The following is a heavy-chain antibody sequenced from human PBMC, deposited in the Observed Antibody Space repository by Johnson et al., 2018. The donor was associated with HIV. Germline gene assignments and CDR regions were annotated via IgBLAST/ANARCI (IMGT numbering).Heavy chain of an antibody. CDR2: IYSGSNT. CDR1: GFAVSSNY. D-gene: IGHD6-13*01. CDR3: ARLMAARTLDDAFDL. J-gene: IGHJ3*01. Sequence: MQLVESGGGLVQPGGSLRLSCAASGFAVSSNYMSWVRQAPGKGLEWVSVIYSGSNTYYADSVKGRFTISRDNSKNTLYLQMNSLRVEDTALYYCARLMAARTLDDAFDLWGQGTMVTVSS. V-gene: IGHV3-53*01.